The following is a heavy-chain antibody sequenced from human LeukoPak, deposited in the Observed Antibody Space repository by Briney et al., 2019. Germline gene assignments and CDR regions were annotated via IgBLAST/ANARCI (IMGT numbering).Heavy chain of an antibody. Sequence: GASVKVSCKASGGTFSSYAISWVRQAPGQGLEWMGGIIPIFGTANYAQKFQGRVTITADESTSTAYMELSSLRSEDTAVYYCAIWGAVTTPYYYYYYMDVWGKGTTVTISS. CDR1: GGTFSSYA. CDR3: AIWGAVTTPYYYYYYMDV. J-gene: IGHJ6*03. V-gene: IGHV1-69*13. CDR2: IIPIFGTA. D-gene: IGHD4-17*01.